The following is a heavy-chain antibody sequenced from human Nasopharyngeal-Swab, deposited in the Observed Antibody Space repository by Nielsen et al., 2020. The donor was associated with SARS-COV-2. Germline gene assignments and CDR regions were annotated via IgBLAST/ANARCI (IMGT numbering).Heavy chain of an antibody. D-gene: IGHD4-11*01. CDR3: ARGTADYSNPSFDY. CDR2: INWNSASK. J-gene: IGHJ4*02. V-gene: IGHV3-9*01. CDR1: GFTFDDYT. Sequence: SLKISCAASGFTFDDYTMHWVRQAPGKGLEWVSGINWNSASKGYADSVKGRFTISRDNAKNSLYLLMNTLRSEDTALYYCARGTADYSNPSFDYWGQGTLVTVPS.